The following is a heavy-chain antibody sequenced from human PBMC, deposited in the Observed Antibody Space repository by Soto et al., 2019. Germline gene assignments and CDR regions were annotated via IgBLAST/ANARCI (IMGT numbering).Heavy chain of an antibody. D-gene: IGHD6-6*01. CDR1: GFTVSSNY. V-gene: IGHV3-66*02. Sequence: GGSLRLSCAASGFTVSSNYMSWVRQAPGKGLEWVSVIYSGGSTYYADSVKGRFTITRDNSKNTLYLQMNSLRAEDTAVYYCAREGYSSSSKCIDYWGQGTLVTVSS. J-gene: IGHJ4*02. CDR2: IYSGGST. CDR3: AREGYSSSSKCIDY.